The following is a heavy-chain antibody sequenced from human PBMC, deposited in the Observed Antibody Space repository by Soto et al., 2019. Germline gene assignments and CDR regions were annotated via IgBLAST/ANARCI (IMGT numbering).Heavy chain of an antibody. V-gene: IGHV4-34*02. J-gene: IGHJ5*02. CDR3: SRGNDAYKGGRT. CDR1: DGSLSDDY. CDR2: IHPSGST. D-gene: IGHD1-1*01. Sequence: QVQLQQWGAGLLKPSETLSLTCAVYDGSLSDDYYTWTRQSPGKGLEWIGEIHPSGSTYYNSSLKTRVTLSQDTSKKQFSLNLISVTAADTGEYYCSRGNDAYKGGRTWGQGTLVTVSS.